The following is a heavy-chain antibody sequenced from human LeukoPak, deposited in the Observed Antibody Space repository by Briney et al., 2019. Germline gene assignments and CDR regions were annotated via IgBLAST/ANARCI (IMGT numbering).Heavy chain of an antibody. J-gene: IGHJ4*02. CDR1: GFTFSSYS. D-gene: IGHD3-22*01. CDR2: ISSSSSYI. V-gene: IGHV3-21*01. Sequence: PGGSLRLSCAASGFTFSSYSMSWVRQAPGKGLEWVSSISSSSSYIYYADSVKGRFTISRDNAKNSLYLQMNSLRAEDTAVYYCAREMTHYDSSGYYGYLDYWGQGTLVTVSS. CDR3: AREMTHYDSSGYYGYLDY.